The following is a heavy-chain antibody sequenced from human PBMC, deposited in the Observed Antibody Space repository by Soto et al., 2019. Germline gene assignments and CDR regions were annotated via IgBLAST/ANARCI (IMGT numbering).Heavy chain of an antibody. Sequence: GESLKISCKGSGYSFPSYWIGWVRQMPGKGLEWMGIIYPGVSDTRYSPSFQGQVTISADKSISTAYLQWSSLKASDTAMYYCARRTRGDSSGWPNYYYYGMDVWGQGTTVTVSS. D-gene: IGHD6-19*01. CDR2: IYPGVSDT. CDR3: ARRTRGDSSGWPNYYYYGMDV. J-gene: IGHJ6*02. CDR1: GYSFPSYW. V-gene: IGHV5-51*01.